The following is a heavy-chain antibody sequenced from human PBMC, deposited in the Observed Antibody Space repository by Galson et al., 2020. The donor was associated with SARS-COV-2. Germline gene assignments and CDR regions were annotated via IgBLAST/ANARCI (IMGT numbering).Heavy chain of an antibody. D-gene: IGHD6-13*01. CDR1: GGSISSGGNY. CDR2: IYTSGST. J-gene: IGHJ6*03. Sequence: SETLSLTCTVSGGSISSGGNYWSWIRQPAGKGLEWIGRIYTSGSTNYNPSLKSRVTISADTSKNQLSLKLSSVTAADTAVYYCARGVAAADTNCYYYYQMDVWGKGTTVTISS. V-gene: IGHV4-61*02. CDR3: ARGVAAADTNCYYYYQMDV.